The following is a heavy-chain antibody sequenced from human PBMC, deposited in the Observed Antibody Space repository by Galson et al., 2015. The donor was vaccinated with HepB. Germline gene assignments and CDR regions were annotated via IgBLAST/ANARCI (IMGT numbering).Heavy chain of an antibody. CDR3: ATGGGRYDFWSGYYYYYYGMDV. D-gene: IGHD3-3*01. V-gene: IGHV1-8*01. J-gene: IGHJ6*02. Sequence: SVKVSCKASGYTFTSYDINWVRQATGQGLEWMGWMNPNSGNTGYAQKFQGRVTMTRNTSISTAYMELSSLRSEDTAVYYCATGGGRYDFWSGYYYYYYGMDVWGQGTTVTVSS. CDR2: MNPNSGNT. CDR1: GYTFTSYD.